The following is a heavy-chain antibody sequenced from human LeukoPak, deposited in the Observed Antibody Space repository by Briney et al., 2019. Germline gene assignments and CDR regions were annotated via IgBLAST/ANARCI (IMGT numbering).Heavy chain of an antibody. J-gene: IGHJ5*02. Sequence: PGRSLRLSCTASGFTFSNYGMHWVRQAPGKGLEWLAVILYDGNDEYYTDSVKGRFAISRDNSKNTLYLQMNSLGAEDTAVYYCARDGAVGYCSGGSCYSHNWFDPWGQGTLVTVSS. CDR1: GFTFSNYG. CDR3: ARDGAVGYCSGGSCYSHNWFDP. CDR2: ILYDGNDE. V-gene: IGHV3-33*08. D-gene: IGHD2-15*01.